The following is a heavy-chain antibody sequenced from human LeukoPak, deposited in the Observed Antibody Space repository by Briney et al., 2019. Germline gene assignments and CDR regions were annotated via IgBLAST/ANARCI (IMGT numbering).Heavy chain of an antibody. J-gene: IGHJ6*03. V-gene: IGHV1-18*01. CDR2: ISAYNGNT. Sequence: ASVKVSCKASGYTFTSYGISWVRQAPGQGLEWMGWISAYNGNTNYAQKLQGRVTMTTDTSTSTAYMELRSLRSDDTAVYYCAREVAGTYYYYMDVWGKGTTVTVSS. CDR3: AREVAGTYYYYMDV. CDR1: GYTFTSYG. D-gene: IGHD6-19*01.